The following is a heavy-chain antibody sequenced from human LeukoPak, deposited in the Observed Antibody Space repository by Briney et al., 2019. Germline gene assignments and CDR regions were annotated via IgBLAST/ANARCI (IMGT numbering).Heavy chain of an antibody. J-gene: IGHJ4*02. D-gene: IGHD3-16*01. CDR2: MYPGDSDT. V-gene: IGHV5-51*01. CDR3: ARVPHYIWGSDNFFDY. Sequence: GESLKISCKGSGYKFNNYWIGWVRQMPGKGLEWMGLMYPGDSDTRYSPSFQGQVTISADKSISTAYLQWSSLKASDTAMYFCARVPHYIWGSDNFFDYWGQGTLVTVSS. CDR1: GYKFNNYW.